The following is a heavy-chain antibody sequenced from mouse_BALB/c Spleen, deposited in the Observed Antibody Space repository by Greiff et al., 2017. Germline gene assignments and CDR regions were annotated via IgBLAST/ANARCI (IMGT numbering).Heavy chain of an antibody. CDR3: ARGSDYYGSSFAY. J-gene: IGHJ3*01. Sequence: VHVKQSGPELVKPGASVKMSCKASGYTFTSYVMHWVKQKPGQGLEWIGYINPYNDGTKYNEKFKGKATLTSDKSSSTAYMELSSLTSEDSAVYYCARGSDYYGSSFAYWGQGTLVTVSA. D-gene: IGHD1-1*01. CDR2: INPYNDGT. V-gene: IGHV1-14*01. CDR1: GYTFTSYV.